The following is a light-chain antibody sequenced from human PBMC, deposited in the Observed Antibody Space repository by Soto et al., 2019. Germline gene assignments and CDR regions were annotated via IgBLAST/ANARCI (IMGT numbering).Light chain of an antibody. CDR2: KTS. V-gene: IGKV1-5*03. J-gene: IGKJ1*01. CDR1: QSISSW. CDR3: QPSDSRWT. Sequence: DILMTQSPSTLSASVGDRVTITCRASQSISSWLAWYQQKPGKAPKLLIYKTSSLQTGVPSRFSGSGSGTEFTLIISSLQPDDLATYYRQPSDSRWTFGQGTKVEIK.